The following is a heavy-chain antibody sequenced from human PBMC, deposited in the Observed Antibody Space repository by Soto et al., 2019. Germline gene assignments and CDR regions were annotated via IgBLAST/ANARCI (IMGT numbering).Heavy chain of an antibody. Sequence: EVQLLESGGGLVQPGGSLRLSCATSGFTFSTYAMTWVRQAPGKGLEWVSAITGGGGTADYADSVKGQFTISRDNFKDTLYLQMNSLRVEDTAVYYCAKGGRGAATDYWGQGTLVTVSS. J-gene: IGHJ4*02. V-gene: IGHV3-23*01. D-gene: IGHD1-26*01. CDR1: GFTFSTYA. CDR3: AKGGRGAATDY. CDR2: ITGGGGTA.